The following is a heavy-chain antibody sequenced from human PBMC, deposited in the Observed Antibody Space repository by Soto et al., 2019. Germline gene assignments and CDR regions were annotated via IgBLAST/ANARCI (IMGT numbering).Heavy chain of an antibody. Sequence: SETLSLTCTVSGGSLSSGGYYWSGIRQHPGKGLEWIGEIYHSGSTNYNPSLKSRVTISVDKSENQFSLKLSSVTAADTAVYYCARQITGTTGFDYWGQGTLVTVSS. CDR2: IYHSGST. CDR1: GGSLSSGGYY. CDR3: ARQITGTTGFDY. J-gene: IGHJ4*02. V-gene: IGHV4-39*07. D-gene: IGHD1-7*01.